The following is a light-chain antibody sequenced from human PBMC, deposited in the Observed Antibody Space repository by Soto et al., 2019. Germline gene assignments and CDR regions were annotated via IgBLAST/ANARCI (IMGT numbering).Light chain of an antibody. CDR2: GAS. J-gene: IGKJ1*01. V-gene: IGKV3-15*01. CDR1: QSVSSN. Sequence: EIVLTQSPATRAVSGGGIATLCCRASQSVSSNLAWYQQKPGRAPRLLIYGASTRATGMPARFSGSGSGTEYTLTISSLQSEDFAVYYCQQYNDWPPTFGQGTKVDIK. CDR3: QQYNDWPPT.